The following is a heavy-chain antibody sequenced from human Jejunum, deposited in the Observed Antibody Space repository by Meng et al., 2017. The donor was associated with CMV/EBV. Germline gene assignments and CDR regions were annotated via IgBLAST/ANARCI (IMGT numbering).Heavy chain of an antibody. D-gene: IGHD6-19*01. CDR3: TTNNKNSSGWYLAY. V-gene: IGHV3-49*04. CDR1: FPFGDYA. J-gene: IGHJ4*02. CDR2: IRSKAYGGTT. Sequence: FPFGDYAMSWVRQAPGKGLEWVGFIRSKAYGGTTEYAASVKGRFTISRDDSKSIAYLQMNSLKTEDTAVYYCTTNNKNSSGWYLAYWGQGTLVTVSS.